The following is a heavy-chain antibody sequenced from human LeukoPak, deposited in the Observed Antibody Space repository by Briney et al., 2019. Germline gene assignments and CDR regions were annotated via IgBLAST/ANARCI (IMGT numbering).Heavy chain of an antibody. CDR3: ARGPLGRGWYYFDY. CDR1: GGTFSSYA. CDR2: IIPIFGTA. Sequence: ASVKVSCKASGGTFSSYAISWVRQAPGHGLEWMGGIIPIFGTANYAQKFQGRVTITTDESTSTAYMELSSLRSDDTAVYYCARGPLGRGWYYFDYWGQGTLVTVSS. J-gene: IGHJ4*02. D-gene: IGHD6-19*01. V-gene: IGHV1-69*05.